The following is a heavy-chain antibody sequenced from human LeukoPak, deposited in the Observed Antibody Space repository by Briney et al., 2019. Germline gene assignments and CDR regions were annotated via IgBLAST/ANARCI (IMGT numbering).Heavy chain of an antibody. CDR2: IIASGGRT. V-gene: IGHV3-23*01. CDR1: GFTFSSYA. J-gene: IGHJ3*02. D-gene: IGHD2-2*01. Sequence: GGSLRLSCAASGFTFSSYAMSWVRQAPGQGLEWVSVIIASGGRTSYADSVKGRFTVSRDNSKNTLYLQMNSLRAEDTAVYYCASRGVVPAADDAFDIWGQGTMVTVSS. CDR3: ASRGVVPAADDAFDI.